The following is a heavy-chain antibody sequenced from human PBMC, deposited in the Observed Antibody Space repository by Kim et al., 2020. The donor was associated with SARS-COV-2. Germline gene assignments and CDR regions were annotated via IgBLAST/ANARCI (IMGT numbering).Heavy chain of an antibody. V-gene: IGHV3-30*07. J-gene: IGHJ6*02. Sequence: SGRGRFTISRDNTKNTLYLQMNSLRDEDTAIYYCARIPYYYDSSGWVMDVWGQGTTVTVSS. CDR3: ARIPYYYDSSGWVMDV. D-gene: IGHD3-22*01.